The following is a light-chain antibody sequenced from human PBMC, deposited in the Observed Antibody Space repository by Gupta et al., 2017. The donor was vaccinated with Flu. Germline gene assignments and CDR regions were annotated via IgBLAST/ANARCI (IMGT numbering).Light chain of an antibody. CDR1: SSDVGRYNL. V-gene: IGLV2-23*01. J-gene: IGLJ2*01. Sequence: QSALTQPASVPGSPGPSTTISCPGTSSDVGRYNLVSWYQQHPGKAPKLMLYERSKRPSGVSNRFSGSKSGNTASLTISGLQAEDEAYYFCCSYAGSSTCVVFGGGTKLTVL. CDR3: CSYAGSSTCVV. CDR2: ERS.